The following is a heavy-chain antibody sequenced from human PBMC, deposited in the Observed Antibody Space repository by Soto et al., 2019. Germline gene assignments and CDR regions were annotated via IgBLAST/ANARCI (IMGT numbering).Heavy chain of an antibody. CDR3: ARLGIEARPGLEYHYYGLDV. V-gene: IGHV5-10-1*01. J-gene: IGHJ6*02. CDR2: IDPSDSYT. D-gene: IGHD6-6*01. CDR1: GYSFTSYW. Sequence: GESLKISCKGSGYSFTSYWISWVRQMPGKGLEWMGRIDPSDSYTNYGPSFQGHVTISADKSISTAYLQWSSLKASDTAMYYGARLGIEARPGLEYHYYGLDVWGQGTTVTVSS.